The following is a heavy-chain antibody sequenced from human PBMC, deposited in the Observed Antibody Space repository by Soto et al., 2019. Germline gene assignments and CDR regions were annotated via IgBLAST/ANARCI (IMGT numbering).Heavy chain of an antibody. J-gene: IGHJ4*02. Sequence: GGSLRLSCAASGFTFSSYAMSWVRQAPGKGLEWVSAISGSGGSTYYADSVKGRFIISRDNSKNTLYLQMNSLRAEDTAVYYCAKDELSNPGPVQFDYWGQGTLVTVSS. CDR2: ISGSGGST. CDR3: AKDELSNPGPVQFDY. V-gene: IGHV3-23*01. D-gene: IGHD3-10*01. CDR1: GFTFSSYA.